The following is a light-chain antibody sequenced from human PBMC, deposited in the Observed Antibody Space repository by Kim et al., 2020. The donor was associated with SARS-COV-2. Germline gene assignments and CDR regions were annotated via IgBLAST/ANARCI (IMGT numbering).Light chain of an antibody. CDR3: QQYNNWWT. CDR1: QSVSSN. V-gene: IGKV3-15*01. CDR2: GAS. Sequence: EIVMTQSPATLSVSPGERATLSCRASQSVSSNLAWYQQKPGQAPMLLIYGASTRATGIPARFSGSGSGTEFTLTISSLQSEDFAVYYCQQYNNWWTFGQGTKVDIK. J-gene: IGKJ1*01.